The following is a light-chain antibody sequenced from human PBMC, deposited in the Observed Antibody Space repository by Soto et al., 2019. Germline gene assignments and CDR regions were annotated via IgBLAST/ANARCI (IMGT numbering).Light chain of an antibody. CDR2: DAS. CDR1: QSLRSS. Sequence: ETMMTQSPDTLSVSLGERATLSCRASQSLRSSLAWYQQKPGQAPRLLIYDASTRATGIPARFSGSGSGTDFTLTISGLQSEDFATYYCQQLGETFGPGTKVDIK. CDR3: QQLGET. V-gene: IGKV3-15*01. J-gene: IGKJ3*01.